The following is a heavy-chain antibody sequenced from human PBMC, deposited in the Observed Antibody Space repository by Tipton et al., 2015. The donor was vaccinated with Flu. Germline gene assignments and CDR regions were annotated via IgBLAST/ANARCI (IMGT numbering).Heavy chain of an antibody. J-gene: IGHJ3*02. Sequence: QLVQSGAEMKKPGESLKISCKGSGYSFTTYWIHWVRQMPGKELEWMGSIFPGNSDTRYSPSFQGKVTMSADKSISTAYLQWSRLTASDTGMYYCAAAVAAYAVDIWGQGTMVTVS. CDR3: AAAVAAYAVDI. V-gene: IGHV5-51*03. CDR2: IFPGNSDT. D-gene: IGHD6-19*01. CDR1: GYSFTTYW.